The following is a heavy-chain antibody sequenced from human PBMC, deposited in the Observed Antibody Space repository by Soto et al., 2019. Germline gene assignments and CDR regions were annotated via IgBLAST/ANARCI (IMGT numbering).Heavy chain of an antibody. CDR1: GGTFSSYA. D-gene: IGHD5-18*01. CDR3: ARGENRLKVRSVDTAMVHYYYYGMDV. Sequence: ASVKVSCKASGGTFSSYAISWVRQAPGQGLEWMGGIIPIFGTANYAQKFQGRVTITADESTSTAYMELSSLRSEDTAVYYCARGENRLKVRSVDTAMVHYYYYGMDVWGQGTTVTVSS. V-gene: IGHV1-69*13. J-gene: IGHJ6*02. CDR2: IIPIFGTA.